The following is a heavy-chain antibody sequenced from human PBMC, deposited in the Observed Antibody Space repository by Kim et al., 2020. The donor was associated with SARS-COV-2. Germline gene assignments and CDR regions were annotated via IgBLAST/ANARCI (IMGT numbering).Heavy chain of an antibody. D-gene: IGHD3-10*01. Sequence: LKSRVTISVDTSKNQFSLKLSSVTAADTAVYYCARVAITMVRGVNNWFDPWGQGTLVTVSS. CDR3: ARVAITMVRGVNNWFDP. V-gene: IGHV4-31*02. J-gene: IGHJ5*02.